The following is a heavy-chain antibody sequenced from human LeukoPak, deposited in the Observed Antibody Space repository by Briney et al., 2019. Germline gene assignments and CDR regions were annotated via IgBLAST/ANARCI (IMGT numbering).Heavy chain of an antibody. V-gene: IGHV3-74*01. CDR1: GFTFSRDW. Sequence: GGSLRLSCAASGFTFSRDWMHWVRQAPGKGLEWVSRIDSSGGSTTYADSVRGRFTISRDNAKNTLYLQMNSLRAEDTAVYYCASLLSGGGYALDVWGQGTLVTVSS. J-gene: IGHJ3*01. CDR3: ASLLSGGGYALDV. CDR2: IDSSGGST. D-gene: IGHD3-16*01.